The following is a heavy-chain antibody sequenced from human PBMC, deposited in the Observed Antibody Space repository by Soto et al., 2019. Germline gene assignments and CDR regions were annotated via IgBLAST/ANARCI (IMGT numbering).Heavy chain of an antibody. CDR1: GYTFTSYG. Sequence: GASVKVSCKASGYTFTSYGISWVRQAPGQGLERMGWISAYNGNTNYAQKLQGRVTMTTDTSTSTAYMELRSLRSDDTAVYYCARTAAIGLLDWYFDLWGRGTLVTVSS. D-gene: IGHD2-2*02. CDR3: ARTAAIGLLDWYFDL. CDR2: ISAYNGNT. J-gene: IGHJ2*01. V-gene: IGHV1-18*01.